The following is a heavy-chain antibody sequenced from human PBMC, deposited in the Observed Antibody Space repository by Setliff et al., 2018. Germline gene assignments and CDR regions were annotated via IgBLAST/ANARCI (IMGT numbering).Heavy chain of an antibody. D-gene: IGHD3-10*01. J-gene: IGHJ6*02. CDR2: TYASGAT. V-gene: IGHV3-53*01. CDR1: GFVVSNNE. Sequence: PGGSLRLSCAASGFVVSNNEMSWVRQAPEKGLEWVSVTYASGATNYADSVKGRFTISRDNAKNSLYLQMNSLRAEDTALYYCARDGVFYAMDVWGHGTTVTVSS. CDR3: ARDGVFYAMDV.